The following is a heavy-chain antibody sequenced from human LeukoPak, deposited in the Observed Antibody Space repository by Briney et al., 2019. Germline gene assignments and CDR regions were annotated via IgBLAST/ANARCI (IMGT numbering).Heavy chain of an antibody. D-gene: IGHD4-23*01. CDR1: GFTFSSYA. V-gene: IGHV3-23*01. CDR2: ISGSGGST. J-gene: IGHJ2*01. Sequence: GGSLRLSCAASGFTFSSYAMSWVRQAPGKGLEWVSAISGSGGSTYYADSVKGRFTISRDNSKNTLYLQMNSLRAEDTAVYYCAKDSTVVTPPYWYFDLWGRGTLVTASS. CDR3: AKDSTVVTPPYWYFDL.